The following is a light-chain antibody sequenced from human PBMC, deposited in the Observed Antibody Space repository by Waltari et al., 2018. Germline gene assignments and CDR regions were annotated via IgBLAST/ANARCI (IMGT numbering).Light chain of an antibody. CDR1: SSDVGRYDY. CDR3: ASYTYSSNVV. V-gene: IGLV2-14*03. CDR2: DVR. Sequence: QSALTQPASVSGSSGQSIPISCTGSSSDVGRYDYVSWYQQLPGQAPKLIIFDVRVRPSGVSNRFSGSKSGNTASLTISGLQAEDEADYYCASYTYSSNVVFGGGTKVTV. J-gene: IGLJ2*01.